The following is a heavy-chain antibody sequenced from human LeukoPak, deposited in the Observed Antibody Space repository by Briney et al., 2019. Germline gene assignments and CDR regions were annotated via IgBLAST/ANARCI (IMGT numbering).Heavy chain of an antibody. CDR3: ASYFHYGDYASLWY. Sequence: GGSLRLSCAASGFTFNTYAMSWVCQAPGKGLEWVSSISENGESTYYADSVKGRFTISRDNSRNTLYLQMNSLRAEDTAVYYCASYFHYGDYASLWYWGQGTLVTVSS. CDR2: ISENGEST. D-gene: IGHD4-17*01. V-gene: IGHV3-23*01. J-gene: IGHJ4*02. CDR1: GFTFNTYA.